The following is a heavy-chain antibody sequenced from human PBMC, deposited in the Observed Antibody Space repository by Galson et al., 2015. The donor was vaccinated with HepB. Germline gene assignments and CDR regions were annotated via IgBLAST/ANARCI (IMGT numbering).Heavy chain of an antibody. V-gene: IGHV4-39*01. Sequence: TLSLTCTVSGVSISTSLYYWGWIRQTPRKGLEWIGSIYYSGTTYYSPSLQSRVAMSVDTSRNQFSLTLTSVTAADTAVYYCARPLVLNGRFYPGVGPFHIWGQGTVVTVSA. CDR2: IYYSGTT. J-gene: IGHJ3*02. CDR3: ARPLVLNGRFYPGVGPFHI. CDR1: GVSISTSLYY. D-gene: IGHD1-26*01.